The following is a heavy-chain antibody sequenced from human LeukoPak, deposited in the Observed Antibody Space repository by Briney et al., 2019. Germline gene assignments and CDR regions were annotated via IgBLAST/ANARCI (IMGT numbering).Heavy chain of an antibody. J-gene: IGHJ4*02. D-gene: IGHD5-12*01. CDR1: GGFISGYF. CDR2: VYNSGTT. CDR3: ARGTEKTRISGYYSFDH. Sequence: SESLSLTCTVSGGFISGYFWTWLRQPAGKELECIGRVYNSGTTYYNPSLESRVTISLDTFNNQFSLRVTSVTAADTAIYYCARGTEKTRISGYYSFDHWGRGLLVAVSS. V-gene: IGHV4-4*07.